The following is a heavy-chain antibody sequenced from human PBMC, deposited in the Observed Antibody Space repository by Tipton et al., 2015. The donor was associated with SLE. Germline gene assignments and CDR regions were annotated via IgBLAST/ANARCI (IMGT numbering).Heavy chain of an antibody. CDR1: GDSINSPNHY. CDR3: ARHQSSGPEPYY. J-gene: IGHJ4*02. CDR2: IYFSGST. Sequence: TLSLTCTVSGDSINSPNHYWGWIRQPPGKGLEWIGSIYFSGSTYYNPSLKSRVTISVDTSKNQFYLKLSSVIAADTAMYYCARHQSSGPEPYYWGQGTQVTVSS. D-gene: IGHD3-22*01. V-gene: IGHV4-39*07.